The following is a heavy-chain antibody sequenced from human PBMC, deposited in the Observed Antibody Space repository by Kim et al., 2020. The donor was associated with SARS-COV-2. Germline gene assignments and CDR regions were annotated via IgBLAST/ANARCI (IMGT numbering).Heavy chain of an antibody. CDR2: IRYDGSNK. J-gene: IGHJ6*01. CDR1: GFTFSSYG. Sequence: GGSLRLSCAASGFTFSSYGMNWVRQAPGKGLEWVADIRYDGSNKYYADSVKGRFTISRDNSKNSLYLQMNSLRAEDTAVYYCASAFTRTTWGDHYGMDD. D-gene: IGHD3-16*01. V-gene: IGHV3-33*01. CDR3: ASAFTRTTWGDHYGMDD.